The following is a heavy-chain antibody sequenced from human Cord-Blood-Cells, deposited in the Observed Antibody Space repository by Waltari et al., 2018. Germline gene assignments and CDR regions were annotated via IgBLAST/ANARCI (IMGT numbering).Heavy chain of an antibody. Sequence: AEVKKPGASVKVSCKASGYTFTSYGISWVRQAPGQGLEWMGWISAYNGNTNYAQNLQGRVTMTTDTYTSKAYMELRSLRSDDTAVYYCAREGEYSSSWYFDYWGQGTLVTVSS. J-gene: IGHJ4*02. CDR1: GYTFTSYG. CDR3: AREGEYSSSWYFDY. CDR2: ISAYNGNT. V-gene: IGHV1-18*01. D-gene: IGHD6-13*01.